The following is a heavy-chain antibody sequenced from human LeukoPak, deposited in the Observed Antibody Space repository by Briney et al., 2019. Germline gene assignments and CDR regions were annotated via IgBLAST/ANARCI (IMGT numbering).Heavy chain of an antibody. J-gene: IGHJ4*02. Sequence: QPGGSLRLSCAASGFTVSSNYLNWVRQPPGRGLEWVSVIYSGGNTYYADSVKGRFTISRDNSKNTLYLHMNSLRAEDTAVYYCARGPVDGYSYGFLDYWGQGTLVTVSS. CDR3: ARGPVDGYSYGFLDY. V-gene: IGHV3-53*01. D-gene: IGHD5-18*01. CDR2: IYSGGNT. CDR1: GFTVSSNY.